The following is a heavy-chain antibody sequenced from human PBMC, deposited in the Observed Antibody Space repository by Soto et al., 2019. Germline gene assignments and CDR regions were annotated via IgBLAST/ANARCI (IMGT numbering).Heavy chain of an antibody. CDR2: MNPNSGNT. Sequence: ASVKVSCKASGYTFTSYDINWVRQATGQGLEWMGWMNPNSGNTGYAQKFQGRVTMTRNTSISTAYMELSSLRSEDTAVYYYARVSCSGGSCYLGYWGQGTLVTVSS. J-gene: IGHJ4*02. D-gene: IGHD2-15*01. V-gene: IGHV1-8*01. CDR3: ARVSCSGGSCYLGY. CDR1: GYTFTSYD.